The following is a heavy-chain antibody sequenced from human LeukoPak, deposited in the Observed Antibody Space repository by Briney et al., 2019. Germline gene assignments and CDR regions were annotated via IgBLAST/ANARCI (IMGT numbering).Heavy chain of an antibody. CDR1: GGSISSSSYY. CDR3: ARGGYDILTGYHSTMIL. D-gene: IGHD3-9*01. Sequence: SETLSLTCTVSGGSISSSSYYWGWIRQPPGKGLEWIGSIYYSGSTYYNPSLKSRVTISVDTSKNQFSLKLSSVTAADTAVYYCARGGYDILTGYHSTMILWGQGTLVTVSS. J-gene: IGHJ4*02. V-gene: IGHV4-39*01. CDR2: IYYSGST.